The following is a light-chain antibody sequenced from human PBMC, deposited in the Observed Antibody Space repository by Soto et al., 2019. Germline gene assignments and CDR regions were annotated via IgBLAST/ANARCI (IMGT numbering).Light chain of an antibody. V-gene: IGLV2-11*01. CDR3: FSNASSLEV. CDR2: DVS. Sequence: QSVLTQPPSVSGSPGQSVTISCTGTSSDVGAYNYVSWYQQHPGKAPTVMIYDVSKRPSGVPDRFSGSKSGNTASLTISGLQAEDEADYYCFSNASSLEVFGTGTKVTVL. CDR1: SSDVGAYNY. J-gene: IGLJ1*01.